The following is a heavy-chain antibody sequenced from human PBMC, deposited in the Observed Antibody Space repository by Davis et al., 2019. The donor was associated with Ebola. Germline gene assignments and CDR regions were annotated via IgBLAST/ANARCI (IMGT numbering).Heavy chain of an antibody. J-gene: IGHJ6*02. D-gene: IGHD1-26*01. V-gene: IGHV4-30-4*07. CDR1: GAFVSSGGYS. CDR2: YYYTGST. Sequence: LRLSCAVSGAFVSSGGYSWIWIRQPPGKGLEWIGYYYYTGSTYYSPSLRSRVTISVDTSKNLFSLKLTSVTAEDTAVYYCARGGADYYYYYGMDVWGQGTTVTVSS. CDR3: ARGGADYYYYYGMDV.